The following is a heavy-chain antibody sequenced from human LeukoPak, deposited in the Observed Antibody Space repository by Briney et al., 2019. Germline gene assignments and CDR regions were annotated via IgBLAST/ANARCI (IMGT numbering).Heavy chain of an antibody. CDR3: ARRVGANDY. Sequence: SETLSLTCTVSGGSISSSSYYWGWIRQPPGKGLEWIGSIYYSGSTYYNPSLKSRVTISVDTSKNQFSLKLSSVTAADTAVYYCARRVGANDYWGQRTLVTVSS. CDR2: IYYSGST. V-gene: IGHV4-39*01. J-gene: IGHJ4*02. D-gene: IGHD1-26*01. CDR1: GGSISSSSYY.